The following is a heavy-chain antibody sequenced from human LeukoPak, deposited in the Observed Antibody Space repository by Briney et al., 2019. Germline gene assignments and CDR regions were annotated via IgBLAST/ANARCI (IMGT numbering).Heavy chain of an antibody. V-gene: IGHV4-39*01. CDR1: GGSISSSSYY. CDR2: IYYSGST. J-gene: IGHJ5*02. CDR3: ARRSITGWFDP. Sequence: SETLSLTCTVSGGSISSSSYYWGWLRQPPGKGLEWIGSIYYSGSTYYNPSLKSRVTMSIDTSKNQFSLKVTSVTAADTAVYYCARRSITGWFDPWGQGTLVTVSS. D-gene: IGHD2-2*01.